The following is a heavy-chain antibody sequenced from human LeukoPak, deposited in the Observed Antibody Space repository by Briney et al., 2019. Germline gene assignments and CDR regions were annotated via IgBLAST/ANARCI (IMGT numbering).Heavy chain of an antibody. CDR3: AKNVLLWFGELIAGDWFDP. J-gene: IGHJ5*02. Sequence: GGSLRLSCAASGFTFSNYAMSWVRQAPGKGLEWVSAISASGRSTYYADSVKGRFTISRDNSKNTLYLQMNSLRVEDTAVYYCAKNVLLWFGELIAGDWFDPWGQGTLVTVSS. CDR1: GFTFSNYA. D-gene: IGHD3-10*01. CDR2: ISASGRST. V-gene: IGHV3-23*01.